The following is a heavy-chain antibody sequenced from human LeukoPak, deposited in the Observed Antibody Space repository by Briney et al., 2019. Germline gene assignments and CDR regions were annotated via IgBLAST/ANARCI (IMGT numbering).Heavy chain of an antibody. V-gene: IGHV3-64D*09. Sequence: GGSLRLSCSASGXPFSSYAMHWVRQAPGKGLEYVSAISDSGGSTYYADSVKGRFTISRDNSKNTLYLQMSSLRAEDTAVYFCVRGYSFGPYGMDVWGQGTTVTVSS. J-gene: IGHJ6*02. CDR3: VRGYSFGPYGMDV. D-gene: IGHD2-15*01. CDR2: ISDSGGST. CDR1: GXPFSSYA.